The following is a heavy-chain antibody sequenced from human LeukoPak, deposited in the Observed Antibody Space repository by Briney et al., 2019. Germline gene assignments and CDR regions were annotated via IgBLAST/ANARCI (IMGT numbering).Heavy chain of an antibody. V-gene: IGHV3-23*01. CDR3: ASPGIAAAGTPGHVY. Sequence: GGSLRLSCAASGFTFSSYAMSWVRQAPGKGLEWVSAISGSGGSTYYADSVKGRFTISRDNAKNSLYLQMNSLRAEDTAVYYCASPGIAAAGTPGHVYWGQGTLVTVSS. J-gene: IGHJ4*02. CDR1: GFTFSSYA. CDR2: ISGSGGST. D-gene: IGHD6-13*01.